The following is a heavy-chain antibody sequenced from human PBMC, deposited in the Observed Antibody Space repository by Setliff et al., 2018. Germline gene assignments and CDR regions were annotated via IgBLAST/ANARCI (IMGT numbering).Heavy chain of an antibody. D-gene: IGHD3-16*01. V-gene: IGHV3-15*07. Sequence: GESLKISCAASGFTFSNAWMNWVRQAPGKGLEWVGRIKGKTDGLATDYAAPVKGRFTISRDDSTNKLYLQMNGLKTEDTAVYYCTTDPSATFGGVIGAAFDMWGQGTMVTVSS. CDR3: TTDPSATFGGVIGAAFDM. CDR2: IKGKTDGLAT. J-gene: IGHJ3*02. CDR1: GFTFSNAW.